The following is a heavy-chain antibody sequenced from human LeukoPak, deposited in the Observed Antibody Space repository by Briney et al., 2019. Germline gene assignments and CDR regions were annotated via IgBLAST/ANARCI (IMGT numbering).Heavy chain of an antibody. CDR1: GGSISSSSYY. CDR3: AREDGSGSYYRNWFDP. V-gene: IGHV4-39*07. J-gene: IGHJ5*02. Sequence: SETLSLTCTVSGGSISSSSYYWGWIRQPPGKGPEWIGSIHYSGSTHYNPSLKGRVDISVDMSKNQFSLKLSSVTAADTAVYYCAREDGSGSYYRNWFDPWGQGTLGTVSS. CDR2: IHYSGST. D-gene: IGHD3-10*01.